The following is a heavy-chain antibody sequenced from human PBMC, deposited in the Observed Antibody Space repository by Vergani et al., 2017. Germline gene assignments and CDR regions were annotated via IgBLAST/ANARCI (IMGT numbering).Heavy chain of an antibody. CDR3: AGHTTYYYNSSGYYYGWFDP. CDR2: IDPSDSFT. J-gene: IGHJ5*02. Sequence: EVQLVQSGAEVKKPGESLRISCKGSGYSFTSHWISWVRQMPGKGLEWMGRIDPSDSFTNYSPSFQGHVTISTDKSISTAYLQWSSLKASDTAMYYCAGHTTYYYNSSGYYYGWFDPWGQGTLVTVSS. CDR1: GYSFTSHW. D-gene: IGHD3-22*01. V-gene: IGHV5-10-1*03.